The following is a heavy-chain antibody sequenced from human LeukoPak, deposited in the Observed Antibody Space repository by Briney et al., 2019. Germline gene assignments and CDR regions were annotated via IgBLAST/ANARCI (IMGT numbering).Heavy chain of an antibody. CDR3: ARVHHWFDP. Sequence: SETLSLTCAVYGGSFSGYYRSWIRQPPGKGLEWIGEINHSGSTNYNPSLKSRVTISVDTSKNQFSLKLSSVTAADTAVYYCARVHHWFDPWGQGTLVTVSS. CDR1: GGSFSGYY. V-gene: IGHV4-34*01. CDR2: INHSGST. J-gene: IGHJ5*02.